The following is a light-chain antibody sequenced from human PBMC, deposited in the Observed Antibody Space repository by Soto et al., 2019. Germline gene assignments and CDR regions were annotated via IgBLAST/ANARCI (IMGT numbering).Light chain of an antibody. Sequence: DIPMTQSPSPLSASVGDRVTITCRASQTIRTRLAWYQQKPGKAPKLLIYDASTLDSGVPSRFSGSGSETDFTLPISGLQPDDCATYYCQQYTTFSRAFGQGTTVDI. J-gene: IGKJ1*01. CDR1: QTIRTR. CDR2: DAS. CDR3: QQYTTFSRA. V-gene: IGKV1-5*01.